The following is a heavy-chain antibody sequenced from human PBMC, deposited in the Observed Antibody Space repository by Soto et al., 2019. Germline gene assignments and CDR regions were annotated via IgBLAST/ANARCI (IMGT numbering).Heavy chain of an antibody. CDR1: GFTFSSYG. D-gene: IGHD5-12*01. CDR3: ARGLKDGYNCLYY. J-gene: IGHJ4*02. CDR2: ISSRSNTI. V-gene: IGHV3-48*02. Sequence: HPGGSLGLSCAASGFTFSSYGVHWVRQAPGKGPEWVSVISSRSNTIFYADSVKGRFTISRDNAKNSVYLQMNSLRDEDTAVYYCARGLKDGYNCLYYWGQGTQVTVSS.